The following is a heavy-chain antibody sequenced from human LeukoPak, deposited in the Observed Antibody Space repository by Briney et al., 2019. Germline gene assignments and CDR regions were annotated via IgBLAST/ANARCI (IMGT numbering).Heavy chain of an antibody. V-gene: IGHV3-30*03. Sequence: GRSLRLSCAASGFXFSSYGIHWVRQAPGKGLEWVAVISYDGSNKYYADSVKGRFTISRDNSKNTLYLQMNSLRAEDTAVYYCARDRDSGSYYDYFDYWGQGTLVTVSS. CDR1: GFXFSSYG. CDR2: ISYDGSNK. CDR3: ARDRDSGSYYDYFDY. D-gene: IGHD1-26*01. J-gene: IGHJ4*02.